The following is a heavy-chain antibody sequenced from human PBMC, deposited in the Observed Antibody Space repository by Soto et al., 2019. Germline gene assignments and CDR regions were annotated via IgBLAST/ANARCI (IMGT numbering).Heavy chain of an antibody. CDR3: ARGGGYCTPTSCAIDS. J-gene: IGHJ4*02. Sequence: EVQLLESGGGLVQPGGSLRLSCVASRFDFSSYEMSWVRQAAGKGLEWVSRVSLTGDRTNYAGSVKGRFTVSRDNFNNALYLERDSLRPDDTAIYYCARGGGYCTPTSCAIDSWGRGTPVTVSS. D-gene: IGHD2-8*01. V-gene: IGHV3-23*01. CDR2: VSLTGDRT. CDR1: RFDFSSYE.